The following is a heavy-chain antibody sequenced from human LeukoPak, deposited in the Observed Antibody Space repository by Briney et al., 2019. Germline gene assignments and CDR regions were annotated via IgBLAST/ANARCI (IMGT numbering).Heavy chain of an antibody. CDR1: GGTFSSYA. CDR2: IIPIFGTA. Sequence: ASVKVSCKASGGTFSSYAISWVRQAPGQGLEWMGRIIPIFGTANYAQKFQGRVTITTDESTSTAYMELSSLRSEDTAVYYCASYGEGIYFDYWGQGTLVTVSS. V-gene: IGHV1-69*05. J-gene: IGHJ4*02. D-gene: IGHD4-17*01. CDR3: ASYGEGIYFDY.